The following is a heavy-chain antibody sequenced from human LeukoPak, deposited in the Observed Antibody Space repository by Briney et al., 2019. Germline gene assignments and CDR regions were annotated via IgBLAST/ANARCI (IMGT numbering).Heavy chain of an antibody. CDR1: GFTFSHSW. J-gene: IGHJ4*02. V-gene: IGHV3-7*03. CDR2: IKEDGSSQ. CDR3: VKDSGWFHFDS. Sequence: SGGSLRLSCVASGFTFSHSWMTWVRQAPGKGLEWVGHIKEDGSSQNYADSAKGRFTISRDNAKSSLHLQMNGLRAEDTAMYYCVKDSGWFHFDSWGQGTLVTVSS. D-gene: IGHD6-19*01.